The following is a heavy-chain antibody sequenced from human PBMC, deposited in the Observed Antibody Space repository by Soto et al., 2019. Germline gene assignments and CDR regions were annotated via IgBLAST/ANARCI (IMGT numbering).Heavy chain of an antibody. D-gene: IGHD6-25*01. Sequence: HLVESGGGLVQPGGSLSLSCVASGFTFSSYNMNWVRQAPGKGLEWVSHISTRSTGIYYADSVKGRFTISRDDAKNSLYLQMNSVKDEDTAVYYCSRDGAWQRDYWGQGTLVTVSS. CDR1: GFTFSSYN. V-gene: IGHV3-48*02. CDR3: SRDGAWQRDY. CDR2: ISTRSTGI. J-gene: IGHJ4*02.